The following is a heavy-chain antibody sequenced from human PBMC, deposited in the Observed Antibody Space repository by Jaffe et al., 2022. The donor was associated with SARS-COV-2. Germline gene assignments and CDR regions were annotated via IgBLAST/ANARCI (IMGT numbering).Heavy chain of an antibody. V-gene: IGHV3-9*01. Sequence: EVQLVESGGGLVQPGRSLRLSCAASGFTFDDYAMHWVRQAPGKGLEWVSGISWNSGSIGYADSVKGRFTISRDNAKNSLYLQMNSLRAEDTALYYCAKGRGQLVIAFDIWGQGTMVTVSS. CDR1: GFTFDDYA. CDR3: AKGRGQLVIAFDI. J-gene: IGHJ3*02. D-gene: IGHD2-2*01. CDR2: ISWNSGSI.